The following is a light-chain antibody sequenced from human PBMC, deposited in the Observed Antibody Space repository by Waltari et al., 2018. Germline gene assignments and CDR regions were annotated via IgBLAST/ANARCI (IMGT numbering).Light chain of an antibody. V-gene: IGKV3-15*01. Sequence: EKVMTQSPATLSVSPGERATLSCRASQSVNSNLAWYQQKPGQGPRLLIYGVSTRATGIPARFSGSGSGTEFTLTISSLQSEDFAVYYCQQYNNWPLTFGGGTKVEIK. CDR1: QSVNSN. CDR3: QQYNNWPLT. J-gene: IGKJ4*01. CDR2: GVS.